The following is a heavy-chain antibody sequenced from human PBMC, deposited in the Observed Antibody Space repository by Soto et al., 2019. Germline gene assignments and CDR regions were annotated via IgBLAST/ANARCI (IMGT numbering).Heavy chain of an antibody. Sequence: PSETLSLTCTVSGGSTSSDNYWSWIRQPPGKGLEWIGHIYYSGNTDYNPSLRSRLAISIDTSKNQFSLKLSSVTAADTAVYFCAREGGESSDGLYYFDSWGQGSLVTVSS. J-gene: IGHJ4*02. CDR1: GGSTSSDNY. CDR2: IYYSGNT. V-gene: IGHV4-30-4*01. CDR3: AREGGESSDGLYYFDS. D-gene: IGHD3-16*01.